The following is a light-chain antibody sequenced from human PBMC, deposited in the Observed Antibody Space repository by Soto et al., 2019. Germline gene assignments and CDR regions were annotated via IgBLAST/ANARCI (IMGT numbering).Light chain of an antibody. Sequence: EIVLPQSPGTLSLSPGESATLSCRASQSVSTRSLAWYQQKPGQAPRLLISGASNRAADIPDRFSGSGSGTDFTLTINRLEPEEFAVYYCQKYDNSPRTVGKGNKVDIK. CDR2: GAS. CDR3: QKYDNSPRT. J-gene: IGKJ1*01. CDR1: QSVSTRS. V-gene: IGKV3-20*01.